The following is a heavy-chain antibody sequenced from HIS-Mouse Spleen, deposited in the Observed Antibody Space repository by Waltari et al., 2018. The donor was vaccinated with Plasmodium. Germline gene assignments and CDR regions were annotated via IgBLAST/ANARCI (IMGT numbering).Heavy chain of an antibody. CDR3: AREAGSGWLYYFDY. V-gene: IGHV3-30-3*01. Sequence: SWAASGIPFSSYALHGVRQAPGQGLEWVAVISYDGSNKYYADSVKGRFTISRDNSKNTLYLQMNSLRAEDTAVYYCAREAGSGWLYYFDYWGQGTLVTVSS. CDR2: ISYDGSNK. J-gene: IGHJ4*02. CDR1: GIPFSSYA. D-gene: IGHD3-10*01.